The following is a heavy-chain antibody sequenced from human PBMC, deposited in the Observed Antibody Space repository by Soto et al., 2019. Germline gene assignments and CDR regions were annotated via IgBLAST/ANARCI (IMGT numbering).Heavy chain of an antibody. Sequence: PGRSKRLPYAASGFNHSKYLMTWILQTPGQGLEWVSSISGRGDATYYADSVKGRFTISRDNSKNTLFLQMNSLRAEDTAVSYCARDLGGDSNQHWGQGTLVT. D-gene: IGHD2-21*02. CDR3: ARDLGGDSNQH. V-gene: IGHV3-23*01. CDR1: GFNHSKYL. J-gene: IGHJ1*01. CDR2: ISGRGDAT.